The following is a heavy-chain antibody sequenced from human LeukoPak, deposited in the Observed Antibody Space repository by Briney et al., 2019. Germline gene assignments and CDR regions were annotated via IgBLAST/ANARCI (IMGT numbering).Heavy chain of an antibody. CDR2: IYYSGST. CDR3: ARVDMVRGYYFDY. J-gene: IGHJ4*02. D-gene: IGHD3-10*01. CDR1: GGSISSGGYY. V-gene: IGHV4-31*03. Sequence: PSETLSLTCTVSGGSISSGGYYWSWIRQHPGKGLEWIGYIYYSGSTYYNPSLKSRVTISVDTSKNQFSLELTSVTAADTAVYYCARVDMVRGYYFDYWGQGILVTVSS.